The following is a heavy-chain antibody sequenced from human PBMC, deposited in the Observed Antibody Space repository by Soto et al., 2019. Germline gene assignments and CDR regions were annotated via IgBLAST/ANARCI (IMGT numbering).Heavy chain of an antibody. Sequence: EVQLLESGGGLVQPGGSLRLSCVGSGFTFINYAMNWVRQTPWKGLEWVSTISGGGDRAFDADTVKGRFTISRDNSKNTVNLQMNSLRADDTAVYYCARKVLGSTSRPDWWYFDLWGRGTLVTVSS. CDR3: ARKVLGSTSRPDWWYFDL. V-gene: IGHV3-23*01. CDR1: GFTFINYA. J-gene: IGHJ2*01. D-gene: IGHD2-2*01. CDR2: ISGGGDRA.